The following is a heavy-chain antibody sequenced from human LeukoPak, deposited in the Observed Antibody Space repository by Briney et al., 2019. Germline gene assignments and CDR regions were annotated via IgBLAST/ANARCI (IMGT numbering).Heavy chain of an antibody. CDR1: GGTFSSYA. J-gene: IGHJ6*03. Sequence: SVKVSCKASGGTFSSYAISWVRQAPGQGLEWMGGIIPIFGTANYAQKFQGRVTITADESTSTAYMELSSLRSEDTAVYYCARLTPTTLSLYYYYMDVWGKGTTVTVSS. CDR2: IIPIFGTA. V-gene: IGHV1-69*13. D-gene: IGHD2/OR15-2a*01. CDR3: ARLTPTTLSLYYYYMDV.